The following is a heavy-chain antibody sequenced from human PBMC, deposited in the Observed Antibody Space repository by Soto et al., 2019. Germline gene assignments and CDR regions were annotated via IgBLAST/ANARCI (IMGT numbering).Heavy chain of an antibody. Sequence: PSETLSLTFSIYGESFSGYYWSWIRQPPGKGLEWIGEINHSGSTNYNPSLKSRVTISVDTSKNQFSLKLSSVTAADTAVYYCARGLYGSGSYYWYYYYAMDVWGQGTTVT. CDR2: INHSGST. CDR1: GESFSGYY. V-gene: IGHV4-34*01. J-gene: IGHJ6*02. CDR3: ARGLYGSGSYYWYYYYAMDV. D-gene: IGHD3-10*01.